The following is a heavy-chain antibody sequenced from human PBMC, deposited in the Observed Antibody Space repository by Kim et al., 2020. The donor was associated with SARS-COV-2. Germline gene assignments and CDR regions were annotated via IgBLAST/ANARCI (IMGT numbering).Heavy chain of an antibody. CDR3: ARRSDYYYYYMDV. J-gene: IGHJ6*03. Sequence: SETLSLTCTVSGGSISSYYWSWIRQPPGKGLEWIGYIYYSGSTNYNPSLKSRVTISVDTSKNQFSLKLSSVTATDTAVYYCARRSDYYYYYMDVGGKGTT. CDR2: IYYSGST. CDR1: GGSISSYY. V-gene: IGHV4-59*08.